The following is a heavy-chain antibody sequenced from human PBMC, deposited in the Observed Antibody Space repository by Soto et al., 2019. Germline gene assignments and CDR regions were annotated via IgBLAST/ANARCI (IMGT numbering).Heavy chain of an antibody. V-gene: IGHV3-21*01. CDR1: GFSFTRYS. J-gene: IGHJ4*02. Sequence: SLRLSCAASGFSFTRYSMNWVRQAPWKGLEWVSSISSTTNYIYYADSMKGRFTVSRDNAKNSVYLEMNSLSAEDTAVYYCARESEDLTSNFDYWGQGTLVTVSS. CDR2: ISSTTNYI. CDR3: ARESEDLTSNFDY.